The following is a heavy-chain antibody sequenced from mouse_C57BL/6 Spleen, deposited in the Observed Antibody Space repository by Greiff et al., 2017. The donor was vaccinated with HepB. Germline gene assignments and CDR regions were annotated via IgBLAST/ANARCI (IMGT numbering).Heavy chain of an antibody. CDR3: ARLYYDYALGFAY. D-gene: IGHD2-4*01. V-gene: IGHV5-17*01. Sequence: EVMLVESGGGLVKPGGSLKLSCAASGFTFSDYGMHWVRQAPEKGLEWVAYISSGSSTIYYADTVKGRFTISRDNAKNTLFLQMTSLTSEDTAMYYCARLYYDYALGFAYWGQGTLVTVSA. CDR1: GFTFSDYG. CDR2: ISSGSSTI. J-gene: IGHJ3*01.